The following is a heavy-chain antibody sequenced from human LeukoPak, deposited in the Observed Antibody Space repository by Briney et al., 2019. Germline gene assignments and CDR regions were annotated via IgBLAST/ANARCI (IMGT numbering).Heavy chain of an antibody. J-gene: IGHJ6*03. V-gene: IGHV3-48*03. CDR3: ARVHYDYVWGSYRPTNSSSPYYYYYMDV. D-gene: IGHD3-16*02. CDR1: GFTFSSYE. CDR2: ISSSGSTI. Sequence: GGSLRLSCAASGFTFSSYEMNWVRQAPGKGLEWVSYISSSGSTIYYADSVKGRFTISRDNSKNTLYLQMNSLRAEDTAVYYCARVHYDYVWGSYRPTNSSSPYYYYYMDVWGKGTTVTISS.